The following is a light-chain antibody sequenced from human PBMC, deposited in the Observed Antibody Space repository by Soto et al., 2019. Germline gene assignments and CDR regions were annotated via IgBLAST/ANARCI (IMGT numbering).Light chain of an antibody. Sequence: EIVLTQSPGTLSLSPGDRATLSCRAIQSVSSSYLAWYQQRPGQAPRLLIYGASSRATGIPDRFSGSGSGTDFTLTISRLEPEDFAVYYCQQYGSSPFIFGPGTKVDI. CDR3: QQYGSSPFI. V-gene: IGKV3-20*01. J-gene: IGKJ3*01. CDR2: GAS. CDR1: QSVSSSY.